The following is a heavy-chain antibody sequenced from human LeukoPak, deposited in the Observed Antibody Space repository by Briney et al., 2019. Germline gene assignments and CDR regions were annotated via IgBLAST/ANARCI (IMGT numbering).Heavy chain of an antibody. Sequence: ETLSLTCTVSGGSISSSSYYWGWIRQAPGKGLEWVSSISSSSSYIYYADSVKGRFTISRDNAKNSLYLQMNSLRAEDTAVYYCAIGGDSSGYYSSGFDPWGQGTLVTVSS. D-gene: IGHD3-22*01. V-gene: IGHV3-21*01. J-gene: IGHJ5*02. CDR1: GGSISSSS. CDR2: ISSSSSYI. CDR3: AIGGDSSGYYSSGFDP.